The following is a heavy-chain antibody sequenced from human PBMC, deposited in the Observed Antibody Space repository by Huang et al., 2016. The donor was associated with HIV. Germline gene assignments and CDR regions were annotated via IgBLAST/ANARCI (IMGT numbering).Heavy chain of an antibody. Sequence: QVQLVESGGGVVQPGGSLRRSGAASGFTFGSYGMHGVRQAPGKGLEWVSFIHYDGSNRYYADSVKGRCTISRDNSKNTLYLQMNSLRAEDTAVYFCAKFGSSGYLPRYSFDYWGQGTLVTVSS. D-gene: IGHD3-22*01. CDR3: AKFGSSGYLPRYSFDY. CDR2: IHYDGSNR. CDR1: GFTFGSYG. V-gene: IGHV3-30*02. J-gene: IGHJ4*02.